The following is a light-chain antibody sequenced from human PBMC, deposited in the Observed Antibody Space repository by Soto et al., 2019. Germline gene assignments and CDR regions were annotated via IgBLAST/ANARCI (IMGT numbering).Light chain of an antibody. CDR3: QSYDSSLSDMV. V-gene: IGLV1-40*01. CDR1: SSNIGAGSD. CDR2: GNN. J-gene: IGLJ2*01. Sequence: QSVLTQPPSVSGAPGKRVTISCTGSSSNIGAGSDVHWYQQLPGTAPKLLISGNNNRPSGVPDRFSGSKSGTSASLAITGLQAEDEADYYCQSYDSSLSDMVFGGGTKLTVL.